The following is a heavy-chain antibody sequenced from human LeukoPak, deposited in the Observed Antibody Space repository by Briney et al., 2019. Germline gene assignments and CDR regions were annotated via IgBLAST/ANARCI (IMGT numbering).Heavy chain of an antibody. CDR2: IYYSGST. V-gene: IGHV4-59*08. D-gene: IGHD6-19*01. CDR3: ARLSYSSGAF. CDR1: GGSISSYY. J-gene: IGHJ4*02. Sequence: KPSETLSLTCTVSGGSISSYYWHWIRQPPGKGLEWIGYIYYSGSTNYNPSLKSRVTISVDTSKNQFSLKLNSVTAADTAVYYCARLSYSSGAFWGQGTLVTVSS.